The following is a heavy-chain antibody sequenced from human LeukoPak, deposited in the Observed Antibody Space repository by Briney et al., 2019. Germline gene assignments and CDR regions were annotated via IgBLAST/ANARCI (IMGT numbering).Heavy chain of an antibody. CDR1: GFTFSSYE. V-gene: IGHV3-48*03. D-gene: IGHD3-10*02. J-gene: IGHJ6*04. CDR2: ISSSGSTI. CDR3: AEHGITMIGGV. Sequence: GGSLRLSCAASGFTFSSYEMNWVRQAPGKGLEWVSYISSSGSTIYYADSVKGRFTISRDNAKNSLYLQMNSLRAEDAAVYYCAEHGITMIGGVWGKGTTVTISS.